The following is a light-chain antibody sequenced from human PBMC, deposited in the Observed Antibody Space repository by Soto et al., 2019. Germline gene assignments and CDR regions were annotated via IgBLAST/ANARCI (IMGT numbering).Light chain of an antibody. CDR1: SSDVGGYNY. CDR2: EVS. V-gene: IGLV2-8*01. Sequence: QSALTQPPSASGSPGQSVTISCTGTSSDVGGYNYVSWYQQHPGKAPKLMIYEVSKRTSGVPDRFAGSKSGNTASLTVSGLQAEDEAAYYSSSYAGSHNVVFGGGTKLTVL. J-gene: IGLJ2*01. CDR3: SSYAGSHNVV.